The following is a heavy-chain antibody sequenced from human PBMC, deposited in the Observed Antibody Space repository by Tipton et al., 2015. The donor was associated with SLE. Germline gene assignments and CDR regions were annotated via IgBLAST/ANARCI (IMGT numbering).Heavy chain of an antibody. Sequence: LSLTCAVYGGSLSGYYWSWIRQAPGKGLEWVAVISYDGSNKYYADSVKGRFTISRDNSKNTLYLQMNSLRAEDTAVYYCARVLSNYYARDAFDIWGQGTMVTVSS. D-gene: IGHD3-22*01. J-gene: IGHJ3*02. V-gene: IGHV3-30-3*01. CDR3: ARVLSNYYARDAFDI. CDR2: ISYDGSNK. CDR1: GGSLSGYY.